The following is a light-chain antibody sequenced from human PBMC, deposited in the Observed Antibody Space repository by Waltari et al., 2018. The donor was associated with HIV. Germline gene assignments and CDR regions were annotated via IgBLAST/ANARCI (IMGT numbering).Light chain of an antibody. J-gene: IGLJ2*01. CDR2: EVT. Sequence: QSALTQPPSASGSLGQSVTISCTGSSSDIGAYDFVSWFQQHPHSAPKLLLYEVTRRPATVSGRFSGSRSGSTACLTVAGLQPDDEATYFCSSYGDSLKVLFGGGTNVTVL. CDR3: SSYGDSLKVL. CDR1: SSDIGAYDF. V-gene: IGLV2-8*01.